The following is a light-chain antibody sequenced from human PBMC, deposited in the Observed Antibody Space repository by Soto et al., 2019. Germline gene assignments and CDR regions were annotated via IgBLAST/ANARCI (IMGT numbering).Light chain of an antibody. CDR3: QQLNSYPRT. CDR2: AAS. J-gene: IGKJ4*01. V-gene: IGKV1-9*01. CDR1: QGISSY. Sequence: IQLTQSPSSLSASVGDRVTITCRASQGISSYLAGYQQKPGKAPKLLIYAASTLESGVPSRFSGSGSGTDFTLTISSLQPEDFATYYCQQLNSYPRTFGGGTKVEIK.